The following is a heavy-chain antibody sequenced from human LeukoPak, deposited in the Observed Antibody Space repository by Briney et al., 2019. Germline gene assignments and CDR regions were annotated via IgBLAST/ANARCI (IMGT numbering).Heavy chain of an antibody. D-gene: IGHD3-22*01. CDR1: GFTLRRYT. CDR2: ISTSSTYI. Sequence: GGSLRLSCAASGFTLRRYTMNWVRQAPGKGLEWVSSISTSSTYIYYADSVKGRSTISRDNAKNSLYLQMNSLRAEDTAVYYCARVGYYDSSDYYHEDGFDIWGQGTMVTVSS. CDR3: ARVGYYDSSDYYHEDGFDI. V-gene: IGHV3-21*01. J-gene: IGHJ3*02.